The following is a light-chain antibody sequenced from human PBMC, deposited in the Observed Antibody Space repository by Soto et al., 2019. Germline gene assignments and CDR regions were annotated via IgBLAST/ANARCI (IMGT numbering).Light chain of an antibody. CDR1: QSVLYSSNNKNY. V-gene: IGKV4-1*01. CDR2: WAS. Sequence: DIVMTQSPDSLAVSLGERATINCKSSQSVLYSSNNKNYLAWYQQKPGQPPRLLFYWASTRESGVPDRFSGSGSGTVFTLTINSLQAEDVAVYYCQQYYGTPYTFGQGTKLEIK. CDR3: QQYYGTPYT. J-gene: IGKJ2*01.